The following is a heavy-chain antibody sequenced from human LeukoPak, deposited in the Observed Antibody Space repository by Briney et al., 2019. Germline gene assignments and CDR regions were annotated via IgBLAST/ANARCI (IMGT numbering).Heavy chain of an antibody. CDR3: ARGSGSYRNDY. CDR1: GFTFSNAW. V-gene: IGHV3-11*04. J-gene: IGHJ4*02. CDR2: ISSSGTTI. Sequence: GGSLRLSCAASGFTFSNAWMSWIRQAPGKGLEWVSYISSSGTTIYYADSVKGRFTISRDNAKNSLYLQMNSLRVEDTAVYYCARGSGSYRNDYWGQGTLVTVS. D-gene: IGHD1-26*01.